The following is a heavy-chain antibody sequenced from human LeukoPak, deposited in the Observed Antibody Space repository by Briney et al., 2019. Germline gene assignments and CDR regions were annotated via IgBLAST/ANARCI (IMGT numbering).Heavy chain of an antibody. Sequence: PSETLSLTCTVYGGSISSYYWSWIRQPPGKGLEWIGYIYTSGSTNYNPSLKSRVTISVDTSKNQFSLKLSSVTAADTAVYYCARRLNDILTGFMAFDIWGQGTMVTVSS. CDR2: IYTSGST. CDR1: GGSISSYY. J-gene: IGHJ3*02. D-gene: IGHD3-9*01. V-gene: IGHV4-4*09. CDR3: ARRLNDILTGFMAFDI.